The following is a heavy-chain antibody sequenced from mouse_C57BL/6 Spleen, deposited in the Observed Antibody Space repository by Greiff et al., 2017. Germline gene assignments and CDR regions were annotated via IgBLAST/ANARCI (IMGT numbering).Heavy chain of an antibody. D-gene: IGHD4-1*01. V-gene: IGHV5-12*01. CDR2: ISNGGGST. Sequence: EVHLVESGGGLVQPGGSLKLSCAASGFTFSDYYMYWVRQTPEKRLEWVAYISNGGGSTYYPDTVKGRFTISRDNAKNTLYLQMSRLKSEDTAMYYCARILGSAMDYWGQGTTLTVSS. CDR3: ARILGSAMDY. CDR1: GFTFSDYY. J-gene: IGHJ2*01.